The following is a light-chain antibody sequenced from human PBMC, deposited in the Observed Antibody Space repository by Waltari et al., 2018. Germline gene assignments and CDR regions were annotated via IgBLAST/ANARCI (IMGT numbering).Light chain of an antibody. CDR1: DSTTGAHYD. J-gene: IGLJ1*01. Sequence: QSVVTQPPSVSGAPGQRVTISCTGTDSTTGAHYDVQWFQQLPGAAPKVVIFGHTNRPSGVSGRFSGSKSGASASLTISGLQAEDEADYFCQSYDRSLSGFVFGPGTRLTVL. CDR3: QSYDRSLSGFV. V-gene: IGLV1-40*03. CDR2: GHT.